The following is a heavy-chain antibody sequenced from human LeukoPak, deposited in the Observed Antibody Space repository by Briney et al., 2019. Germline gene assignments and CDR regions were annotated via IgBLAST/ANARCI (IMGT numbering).Heavy chain of an antibody. D-gene: IGHD3-22*01. Sequence: SVKVSCKASGGTFSSYAISWVRQAPGQGLEWMGGIIPIFGTANYAQKFQGRVTLTTDESTSTAYMELSSLGSEDTAVYYCARSNTQYYYDSSGYYGSDYWGQGTLVTVSS. CDR2: IIPIFGTA. CDR1: GGTFSSYA. CDR3: ARSNTQYYYDSSGYYGSDY. J-gene: IGHJ4*02. V-gene: IGHV1-69*05.